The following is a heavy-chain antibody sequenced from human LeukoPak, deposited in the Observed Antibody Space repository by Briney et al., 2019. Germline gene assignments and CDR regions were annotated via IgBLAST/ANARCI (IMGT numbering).Heavy chain of an antibody. J-gene: IGHJ4*02. CDR1: GFTVSSNY. Sequence: GGSLRLSSAASGFTVSSNYMTWVRQAPGKGLEWVSVIYSGGTTYYADSVKGRFTISRDNSKNTLYLQMISLRADDTAVYYCASGSYSNYVAYWGQGTLVTVSS. CDR2: IYSGGTT. CDR3: ASGSYSNYVAY. D-gene: IGHD4-11*01. V-gene: IGHV3-66*01.